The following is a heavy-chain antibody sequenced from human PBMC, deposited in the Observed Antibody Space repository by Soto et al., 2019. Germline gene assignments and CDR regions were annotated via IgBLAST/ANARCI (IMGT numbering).Heavy chain of an antibody. CDR3: ARGVLYYDFWSGYLDP. Sequence: QVQLVESGGGVVQPGRSLRLSCAASGFTFSSYAMHWVRQAPGKGLEWVAVISYDGSNKYYADSVKGRFTISRDNSKNTLYLQMNSLRAEDTAVYYCARGVLYYDFWSGYLDPWGQGTLVTVSS. CDR2: ISYDGSNK. D-gene: IGHD3-3*01. J-gene: IGHJ5*02. CDR1: GFTFSSYA. V-gene: IGHV3-30-3*01.